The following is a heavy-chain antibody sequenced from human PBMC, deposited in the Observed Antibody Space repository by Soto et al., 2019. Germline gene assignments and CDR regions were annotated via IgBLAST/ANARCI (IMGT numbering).Heavy chain of an antibody. J-gene: IGHJ3*02. CDR2: ITSSSSTI. CDR3: ARDQDYAVDI. CDR1: GFTFSSYS. Sequence: EVQLVESGGGLVQPGGSLRLSCAASGFTFSSYSMNWVRQAPGKGLEWVSYITSSSSTISYADSVKGRFTISRDNAKNSLDLQMTSLRDEDTAVYDCARDQDYAVDIWGQGTMVTVSS. V-gene: IGHV3-48*02.